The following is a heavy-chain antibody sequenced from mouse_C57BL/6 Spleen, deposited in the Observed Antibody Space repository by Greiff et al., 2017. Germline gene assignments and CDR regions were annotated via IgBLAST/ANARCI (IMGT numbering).Heavy chain of an antibody. Sequence: VQLQQSGPELVKPGASVKISCKASGYAFSSSWMNWVKQRPGKGLEWIGRIYPGDGDTNYNGKFKGKATLTADKSSSTAYMQLSSLTSEDSAVYFCARSLITTGPPDYGGQGTTLTVSS. CDR3: ARSLITTGPPDY. V-gene: IGHV1-82*01. CDR2: IYPGDGDT. CDR1: GYAFSSSW. D-gene: IGHD1-1*01. J-gene: IGHJ2*01.